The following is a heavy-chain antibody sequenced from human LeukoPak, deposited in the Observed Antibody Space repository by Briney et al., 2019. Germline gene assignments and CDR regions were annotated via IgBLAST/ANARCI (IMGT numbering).Heavy chain of an antibody. D-gene: IGHD6-6*01. J-gene: IGHJ4*01. CDR1: GFTFNTYS. V-gene: IGHV3-21*01. Sequence: AGSLRLSCAASGFTFNTYSMNWVRQAPGKGLEWVSSISSHSRDIYYADSVKGRFTISRDNAKNSLHLQMNSLRAEDTAVYYCARDDRDISSYRFDYWGHGTLVTVSS. CDR2: ISSHSRDI. CDR3: ARDDRDISSYRFDY.